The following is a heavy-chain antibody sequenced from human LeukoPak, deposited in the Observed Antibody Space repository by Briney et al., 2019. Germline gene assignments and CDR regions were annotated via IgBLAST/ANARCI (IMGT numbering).Heavy chain of an antibody. D-gene: IGHD4-11*01. Sequence: GGSLRLSCAASGFTFRTLAMNWVRQAPGKGLEWVSIIYSDGNTYYADSVKGRFTISRDISKNTLYLQMNSLRAEDTAVYYCARVDYNKWFDPWGQGTLVTVSS. CDR3: ARVDYNKWFDP. J-gene: IGHJ5*02. CDR1: GFTFRTLA. V-gene: IGHV3-66*01. CDR2: IYSDGNT.